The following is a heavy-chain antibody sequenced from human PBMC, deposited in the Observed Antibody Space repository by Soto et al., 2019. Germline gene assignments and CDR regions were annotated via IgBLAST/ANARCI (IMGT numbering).Heavy chain of an antibody. CDR2: IWYDGSNK. CDR1: GFTFSSYG. J-gene: IGHJ6*02. D-gene: IGHD3-22*01. Sequence: GGSLRLSCAASGFTFSSYGMHWVRQAPGKGLEWVAVIWYDGSNKYYADSVKGRFTISRDNSKNTLYLQMNSLRAEDTDVYYCARGNNYDSSGQYYYYGMDVWGQGTTVTVSS. CDR3: ARGNNYDSSGQYYYYGMDV. V-gene: IGHV3-33*01.